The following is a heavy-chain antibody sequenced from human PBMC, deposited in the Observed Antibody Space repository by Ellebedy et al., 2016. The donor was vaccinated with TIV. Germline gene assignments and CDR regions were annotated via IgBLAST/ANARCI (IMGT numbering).Heavy chain of an antibody. D-gene: IGHD6-13*01. CDR2: ISGSGGST. Sequence: GGSLRLSXAASGFTFSSYAMSWVRQAPGKGLEWVSAISGSGGSTYYADSVKGRFTISRDNSKNTLYLQMSSQRAEDTAVYYCVKDFTIGVAAAGTFDYWGQGTLVTVSS. CDR3: VKDFTIGVAAAGTFDY. J-gene: IGHJ4*02. CDR1: GFTFSSYA. V-gene: IGHV3-23*01.